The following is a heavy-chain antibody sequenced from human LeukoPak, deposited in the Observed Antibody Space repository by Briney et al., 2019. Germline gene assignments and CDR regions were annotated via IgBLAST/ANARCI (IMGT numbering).Heavy chain of an antibody. V-gene: IGHV3-30*02. Sequence: PGRSRRLSCAASGLIFRSYDMHWVRQAPDKGPEWVTFIRFDGANKYYADSVKGRFTISRDNSKNTLYLQMNSLRAEDTAVYYCTKPFNTDYSNFYYMDVWGPGTTVTVS. CDR1: GLIFRSYD. CDR3: TKPFNTDYSNFYYMDV. D-gene: IGHD4-11*01. CDR2: IRFDGANK. J-gene: IGHJ6*03.